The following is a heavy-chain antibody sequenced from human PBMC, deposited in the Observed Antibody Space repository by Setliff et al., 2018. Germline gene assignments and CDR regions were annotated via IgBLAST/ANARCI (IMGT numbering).Heavy chain of an antibody. CDR2: IKQDGSEK. CDR1: GFTFSSCW. V-gene: IGHV3-7*01. J-gene: IGHJ4*02. Sequence: PGGSLRLSCAASGFTFSSCWMSWVRQAPGKGLEWVANIKQDGSEKYYVDSVKGRFTISRDNAKNSLYLQRNSLRAEDTAVYYCARDGGEYWGQGTLVTVSS. D-gene: IGHD3-16*01. CDR3: ARDGGEY.